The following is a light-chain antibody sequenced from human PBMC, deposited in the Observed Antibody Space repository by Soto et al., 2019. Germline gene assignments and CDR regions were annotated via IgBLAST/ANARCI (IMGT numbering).Light chain of an antibody. J-gene: IGKJ4*01. CDR2: AAS. V-gene: IGKV1-39*01. CDR1: QSISNY. Sequence: DIQMTQSPSSLSASVGDRVSITCRASQSISNYLNWYQQKPGKAPKLLIYAASNLQSGVPSRFTGSRSGTDFSLSISSLQPEDFATYYCQQSYSTPLTFGGGTKVEIK. CDR3: QQSYSTPLT.